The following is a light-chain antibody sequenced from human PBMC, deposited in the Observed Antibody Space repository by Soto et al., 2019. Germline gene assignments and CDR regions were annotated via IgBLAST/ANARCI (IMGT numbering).Light chain of an antibody. CDR3: HQYNNWPYT. CDR1: QSVSSN. J-gene: IGKJ2*01. Sequence: EIVMTQSPATLSVSPGERAALSCRASQSVSSNFAWYQQKPGQAPRLLIYGASTRATGIPARFSGSGSGTEFTLTISSLQSEDFAVYYFHQYNNWPYTFGQGTKLEIK. V-gene: IGKV3-15*01. CDR2: GAS.